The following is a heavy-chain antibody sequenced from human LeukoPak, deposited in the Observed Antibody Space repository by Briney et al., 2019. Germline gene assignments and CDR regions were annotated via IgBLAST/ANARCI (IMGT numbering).Heavy chain of an antibody. CDR1: GGSISSYY. D-gene: IGHD2-8*01. J-gene: IGHJ3*02. Sequence: KASETLSLTCTVSGGSISSYYWSWIRQPPGKGLEWIGYVYYSGSTNYNPSLKSRVTISVDTSKNQFSLKLSSVTAADTAVYYCARHLLMVYASDAFDIWGQGTMVTVSS. V-gene: IGHV4-59*08. CDR3: ARHLLMVYASDAFDI. CDR2: VYYSGST.